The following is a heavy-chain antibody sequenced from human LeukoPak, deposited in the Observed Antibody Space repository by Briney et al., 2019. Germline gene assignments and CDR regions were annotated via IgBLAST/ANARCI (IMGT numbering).Heavy chain of an antibody. D-gene: IGHD2-21*02. CDR3: ARDDPYCGGDCYAFDI. Sequence: SETLSLTCTVSGGSISSYYWSWIRQPPGKGLEWIGYIYYSGSTNYNPSLKSRVTISVDTSKDQFSLKLSSVTAADTAVYYCARDDPYCGGDCYAFDIWGQGTMVTVSS. CDR2: IYYSGST. J-gene: IGHJ3*02. CDR1: GGSISSYY. V-gene: IGHV4-59*01.